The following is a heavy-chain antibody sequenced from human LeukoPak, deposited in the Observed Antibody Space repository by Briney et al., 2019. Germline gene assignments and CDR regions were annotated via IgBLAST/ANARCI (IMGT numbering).Heavy chain of an antibody. V-gene: IGHV3-49*04. D-gene: IGHD1-26*01. CDR1: GFTFGDYG. Sequence: GGSLRLSCTASGFTFGDYGMSWVRQAPGKGLEWVGFIRSKAYGGTTEYAASVKGRFTISRDNAKNSLYLQMNSLRAEDTAVYYCARSSGSYPGSDFDYWGQGTLVTVSS. CDR2: IRSKAYGGTT. J-gene: IGHJ4*02. CDR3: ARSSGSYPGSDFDY.